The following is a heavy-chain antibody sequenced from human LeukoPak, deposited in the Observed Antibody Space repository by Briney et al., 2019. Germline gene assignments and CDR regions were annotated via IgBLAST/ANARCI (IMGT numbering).Heavy chain of an antibody. CDR1: GFTFSSYS. D-gene: IGHD2-21*02. V-gene: IGHV3-21*01. CDR3: ARDPGWGVVVTASYWYFDL. CDR2: ISSSSSYI. J-gene: IGHJ2*01. Sequence: GRSLRLSCAASGFTFSSYSMNWVRQAPGKGLEWVSSISSSSSYIYYADSVKGRFTISRDNAKNSLYLQMNSLRAEDTAVYYCARDPGWGVVVTASYWYFDLWGRGTLVTVSS.